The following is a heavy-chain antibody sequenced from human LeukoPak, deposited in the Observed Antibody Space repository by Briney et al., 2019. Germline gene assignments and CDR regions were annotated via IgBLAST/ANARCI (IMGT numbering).Heavy chain of an antibody. CDR3: ARDRDWNYWFDA. D-gene: IGHD1-7*01. V-gene: IGHV1-18*01. CDR1: GYTFTSYG. Sequence: ASVKVSCKASGYTFTSYGINWVRQAPGQGLEWMGWISTYNGITNYAHKLQGRVSMTTDTSTNTGYMELRSLRSDDTAVYYCARDRDWNYWFDAWGQGTLVTVST. CDR2: ISTYNGIT. J-gene: IGHJ5*02.